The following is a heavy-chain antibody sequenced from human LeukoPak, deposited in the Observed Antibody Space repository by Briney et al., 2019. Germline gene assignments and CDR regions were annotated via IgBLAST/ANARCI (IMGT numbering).Heavy chain of an antibody. D-gene: IGHD6-25*01. J-gene: IGHJ6*03. CDR3: SPAADTPDYYYMDV. CDR1: GFIFSSYS. CDR2: ISYAPGYI. V-gene: IGHV3-21*01. Sequence: GGSLRLSCAASGFIFSSYSMSWVRQAPGKGLEWVASISYAPGYIFYADSVKGRFTISRDNAKDSLFLQMNNLRAEDTAVYYCSPAADTPDYYYMDVWGKGTTVTVSS.